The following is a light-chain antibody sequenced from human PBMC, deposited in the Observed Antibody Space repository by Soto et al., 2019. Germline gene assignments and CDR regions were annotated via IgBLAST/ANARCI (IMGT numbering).Light chain of an antibody. V-gene: IGKV1-5*01. CDR2: DAS. CDR1: QSISSW. CDR3: QQYGTYLWT. J-gene: IGKJ1*01. Sequence: EIQITQSPSTLSASVGAGVTITCRASQSISSWLAWFQQKPGKAPKLLMYDASSLESGVPSRFSGSGSGTECTLTISSLQPDDVATYYCQQYGTYLWTFGQGTKVDIK.